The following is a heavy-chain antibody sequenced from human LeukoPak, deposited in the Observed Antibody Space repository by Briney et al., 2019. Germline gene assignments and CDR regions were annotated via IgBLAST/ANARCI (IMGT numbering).Heavy chain of an antibody. D-gene: IGHD1-26*01. CDR1: GFTFSSYS. Sequence: PGGSRRLSCAASGFTFSSYSMNWVRQAPGKGMEWVSSISSSGSFIHYADSVKGRFTISRGNAKNSLYLQMNSLRAEDTAVYYCAKARSGSYYAFDIWGQGTMVTVSS. V-gene: IGHV3-21*01. CDR3: AKARSGSYYAFDI. CDR2: ISSSGSFI. J-gene: IGHJ3*02.